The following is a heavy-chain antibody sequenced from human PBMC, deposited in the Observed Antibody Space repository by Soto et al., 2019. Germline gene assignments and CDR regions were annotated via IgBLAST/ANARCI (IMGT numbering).Heavy chain of an antibody. CDR3: ARSREFDY. Sequence: SETLSLTCGVSGGSLSGATYSWNWIRQPPGKGLEWIGYIFPSGTTYYNPSLKSRVTISIDVSKNQFSPSLRSLTAADTAVYYCARSREFDYWSQGTLVTVSS. CDR2: IFPSGTT. CDR1: GGSLSGATYS. V-gene: IGHV4-30-2*01. J-gene: IGHJ4*02.